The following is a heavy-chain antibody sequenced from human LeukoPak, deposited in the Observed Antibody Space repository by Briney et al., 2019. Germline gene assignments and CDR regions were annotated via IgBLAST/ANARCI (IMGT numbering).Heavy chain of an antibody. D-gene: IGHD3-10*01. Sequence: PGGSLRLSCAASGFTFSSYSMNWVRQAPGKGLEWVSYISSSSSTIYYADSVKGRFAISRDNAKNSLYLQMNSLRAEDTAVYYCARGDYYGSGSYGDYMDVWGKGTTVTISS. J-gene: IGHJ6*03. CDR3: ARGDYYGSGSYGDYMDV. CDR2: ISSSSSTI. V-gene: IGHV3-48*04. CDR1: GFTFSSYS.